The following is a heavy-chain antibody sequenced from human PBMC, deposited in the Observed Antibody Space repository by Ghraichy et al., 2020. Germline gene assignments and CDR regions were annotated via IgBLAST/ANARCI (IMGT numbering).Heavy chain of an antibody. V-gene: IGHV4-30-2*01. CDR1: GGSISSGGYS. CDR3: ARGAYRAPIDY. J-gene: IGHJ4*02. Sequence: SQTLSLTCAVSGGSISSGGYSWSWIRQPPGKGLEWIGDIYHSGGTYYNPSLKSRVTISVDRSKNQFSLKLSSVTAADTAVYYCARGAYRAPIDYWGQGTLVTVSS. CDR2: IYHSGGT.